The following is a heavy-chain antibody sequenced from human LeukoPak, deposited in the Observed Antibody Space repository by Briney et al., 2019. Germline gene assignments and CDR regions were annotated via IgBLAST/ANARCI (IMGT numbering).Heavy chain of an antibody. Sequence: GGSLRLSCAASGFTFSSYSMNWVRQAPGKGLEWVSSISSSSSYIYYADSVKGRFTISRDNAKNSLYLQMNSLRAEDTAVYYCAGGVQRYDFWSGYYLDYWGQGTLVTVSS. CDR2: ISSSSSYI. CDR1: GFTFSSYS. CDR3: AGGVQRYDFWSGYYLDY. J-gene: IGHJ4*02. D-gene: IGHD3-3*01. V-gene: IGHV3-21*03.